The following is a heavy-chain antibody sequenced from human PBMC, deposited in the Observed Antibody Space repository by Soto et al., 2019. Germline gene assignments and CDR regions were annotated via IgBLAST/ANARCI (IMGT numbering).Heavy chain of an antibody. CDR1: GFTFSSYG. J-gene: IGHJ4*02. Sequence: PGGSLRLSCAASGFTFSSYGMHWVRQAPGKGLEWVAVIWYDGSNKYYADSVKGRFTISRDNSKNTLYLQMNSLRAEDTAVYYCARDAHYYYDSSGYVDYWGQGTLVTVSS. V-gene: IGHV3-33*01. D-gene: IGHD3-22*01. CDR2: IWYDGSNK. CDR3: ARDAHYYYDSSGYVDY.